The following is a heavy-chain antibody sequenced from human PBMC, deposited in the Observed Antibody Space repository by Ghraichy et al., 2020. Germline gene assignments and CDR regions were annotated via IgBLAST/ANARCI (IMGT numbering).Heavy chain of an antibody. CDR1: GGSFSGYY. Sequence: SETLSLTCAVYGGSFSGYYWSWIRQPPGKGLEWIGEINHSGSTNYNPSLKSRVTISVDTSKNQFSLKLSSVTAADTAVYYCVRLSGYQNYWGQGTLVTVSS. J-gene: IGHJ4*02. CDR2: INHSGST. CDR3: VRLSGYQNY. V-gene: IGHV4-34*01. D-gene: IGHD5-12*01.